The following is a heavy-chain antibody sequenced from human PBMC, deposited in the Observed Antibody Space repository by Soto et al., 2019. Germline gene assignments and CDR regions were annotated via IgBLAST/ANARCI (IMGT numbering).Heavy chain of an antibody. V-gene: IGHV3-7*01. CDR1: RFIFSNYW. CDR3: AGGNALDV. J-gene: IGHJ6*02. CDR2: IHQDGNEK. Sequence: GGSQRLSCAASRFIFSNYWLTWVRLTPGKGLEWVANIHQDGNEKYYMDSVKGRFTISRDNAKNSVSLQMTSLRVDDTGVYYCAGGNALDVWGQGTTVTVSS.